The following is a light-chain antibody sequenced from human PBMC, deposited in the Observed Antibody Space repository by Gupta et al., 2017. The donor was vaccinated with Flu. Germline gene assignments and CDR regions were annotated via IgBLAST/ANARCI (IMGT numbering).Light chain of an antibody. J-gene: IGLJ1*01. CDR3: SSHAGRVTWV. V-gene: IGLV2-11*01. CDR2: DVT. CDR1: SNDVGGSNR. Sequence: QSAPTQPRSVSGSPGQSVTISCTGSSNDVGGSNRVSWYQQRPGNAPKLILYDVTERPSGVPDRISGSKSGNTASLTISGLQADDEADYYCSSHAGRVTWVFGTGTTVTVL.